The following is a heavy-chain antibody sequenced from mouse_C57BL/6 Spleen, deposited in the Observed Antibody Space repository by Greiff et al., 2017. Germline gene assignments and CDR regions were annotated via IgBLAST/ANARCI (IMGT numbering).Heavy chain of an antibody. V-gene: IGHV1-69*01. Sequence: QVQLQQPGAELVMPGASVKLSCKASGYTFTSYWMHWVKQRPGQGLEWIGEIDPSDSYTNYNQKFKGKSTLTVDKSSSTAYMQISSLTSEDSAVYYCARRDYGPWYFEVWGTGTTVTVSS. D-gene: IGHD2-4*01. J-gene: IGHJ1*03. CDR1: GYTFTSYW. CDR2: IDPSDSYT. CDR3: ARRDYGPWYFEV.